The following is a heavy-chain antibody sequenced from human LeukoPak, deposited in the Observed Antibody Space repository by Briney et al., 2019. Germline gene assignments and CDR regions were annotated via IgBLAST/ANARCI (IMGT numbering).Heavy chain of an antibody. CDR1: GFIFSNYA. Sequence: QTGGSLRLSCAASGFIFSNYAMHWVRQAPGKGLEWVALISYDGSNKYYADSVKGRFTISRDNSKNTLYLQMNSLRAEDTAVYYCAKDEYYYDSSGWGYFDYWGQGTLVTVSS. V-gene: IGHV3-30*04. D-gene: IGHD3-22*01. J-gene: IGHJ4*02. CDR2: ISYDGSNK. CDR3: AKDEYYYDSSGWGYFDY.